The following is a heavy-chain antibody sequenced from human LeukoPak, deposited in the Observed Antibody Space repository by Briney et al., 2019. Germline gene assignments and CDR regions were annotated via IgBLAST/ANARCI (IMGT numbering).Heavy chain of an antibody. CDR3: ITFSMIVVVIAD. CDR2: IKSKTDGGTT. CDR1: GFTFSNAW. Sequence: GGSLRLSCAASGFTFSNAWMSWVRQAPGKGLEWVGRIKSKTDGGTTDYAAPVKGRFTISRDDSKNTLYLQMNSLKTEDTAFCYCITFSMIVVVIADWGQGTLVTVSS. J-gene: IGHJ4*02. D-gene: IGHD3-22*01. V-gene: IGHV3-15*01.